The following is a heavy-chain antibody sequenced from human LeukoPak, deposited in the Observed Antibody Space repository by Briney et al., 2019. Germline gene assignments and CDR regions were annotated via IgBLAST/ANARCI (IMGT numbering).Heavy chain of an antibody. CDR1: GYTFTSYY. V-gene: IGHV1-46*01. Sequence: GASVTVSCTASGYTFTSYYMHWVRQAPGQGLEWMGIINPSGGSTSYAQKFQGRVTMTRDTSTSTVYMELSSLRSEDTAVYYCARDLGHDSSGYYLDYWGQGTLVTVSS. D-gene: IGHD3-22*01. CDR2: INPSGGST. CDR3: ARDLGHDSSGYYLDY. J-gene: IGHJ4*02.